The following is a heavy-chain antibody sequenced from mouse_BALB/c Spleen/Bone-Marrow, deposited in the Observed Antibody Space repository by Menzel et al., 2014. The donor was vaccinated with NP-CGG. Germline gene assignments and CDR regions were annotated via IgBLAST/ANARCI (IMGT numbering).Heavy chain of an antibody. J-gene: IGHJ2*01. CDR3: VRGNYGNYVDYFDF. CDR1: GFTFSNYG. CDR2: INGNGGST. V-gene: IGHV5-6-3*01. D-gene: IGHD2-1*01. Sequence: EVKVVESGGGLVQPGGSLKLSCAASGFTFSNYGMSWVRQTPDKRLELVATINGNGGSTYYPDSVKGRFTISRDTGKNTLYLQMSSLKSEETAMYYCVRGNYGNYVDYFDFWGQGTTLTVSS.